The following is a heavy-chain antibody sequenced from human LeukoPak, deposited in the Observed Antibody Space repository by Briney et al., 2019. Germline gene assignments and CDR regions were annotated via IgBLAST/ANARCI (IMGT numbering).Heavy chain of an antibody. CDR3: ARDLRDYVWGSYPHDAFDI. D-gene: IGHD3-16*02. Sequence: ASVKVSCMASGYTFTSYGISWVRQAPGQGLEWMGWISAYNGNTNYAQKLQGRVTMTTDTSTSTAYMELRSLRSDDTAVYYCARDLRDYVWGSYPHDAFDIWGQGTMVTVSS. J-gene: IGHJ3*02. CDR1: GYTFTSYG. V-gene: IGHV1-18*01. CDR2: ISAYNGNT.